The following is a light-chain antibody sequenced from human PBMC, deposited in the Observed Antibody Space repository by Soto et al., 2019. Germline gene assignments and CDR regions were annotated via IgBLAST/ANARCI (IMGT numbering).Light chain of an antibody. CDR2: GAS. CDR1: QSVSSSH. V-gene: IGKV3-20*01. Sequence: EIVLTQSPGTLSLSPGERATLSCRASQSVSSSHLAWYQQKPGQAPRLLIFGASYRATGVPDRFSGSGSGSDFTLTITRLEPDDCAVYYCQQYGSSPKAFGQGTTVEIK. CDR3: QQYGSSPKA. J-gene: IGKJ1*01.